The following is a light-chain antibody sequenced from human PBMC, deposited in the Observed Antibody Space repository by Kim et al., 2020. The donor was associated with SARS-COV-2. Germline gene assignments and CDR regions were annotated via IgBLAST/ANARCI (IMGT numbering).Light chain of an antibody. CDR1: YSDVDNYNF. CDR2: EVT. V-gene: IGLV2-8*01. CDR3: SSYAGSNNMI. J-gene: IGLJ7*01. Sequence: GQSVTISCTGTYSDVDNYNFVSWYQQHPDKAPKLIIYEVTKRPSGVPDRFSGSKSGDTASLTVSGLQAVDEADYYCSSYAGSNNMIFGGGTQLTVL.